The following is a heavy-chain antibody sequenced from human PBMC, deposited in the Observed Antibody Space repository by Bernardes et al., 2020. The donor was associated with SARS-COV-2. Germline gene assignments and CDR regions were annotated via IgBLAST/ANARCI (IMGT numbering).Heavy chain of an antibody. CDR2: INPNSGGT. CDR3: ARVGMVAGMGYYYGMDV. Sequence: VKVSFKASGYTFTGYYMHWVRQAPGQGLEWMGWINPNSGGTNYAQKFQGRVTMTRDTSISTAYMELSRLRSDDTAVYYCARVGMVAGMGYYYGMDVWGQGTTVTVSS. V-gene: IGHV1-2*02. J-gene: IGHJ6*02. D-gene: IGHD6-19*01. CDR1: GYTFTGYY.